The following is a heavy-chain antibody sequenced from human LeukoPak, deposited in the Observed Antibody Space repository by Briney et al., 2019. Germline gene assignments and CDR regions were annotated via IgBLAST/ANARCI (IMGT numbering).Heavy chain of an antibody. CDR2: IYSGGST. Sequence: PGGSLRLSCAASGFTVSSNYMSWVRQAPGKGLEWLSVIYSGGSTYYADSVKGRFTISRDNSKNTLYLQMNSLRAEDTPVYYCARERHDDIGGSCSHWGQGTLVTVSS. V-gene: IGHV3-53*01. CDR1: GFTVSSNY. J-gene: IGHJ4*02. D-gene: IGHD3-16*01. CDR3: ARERHDDIGGSCSH.